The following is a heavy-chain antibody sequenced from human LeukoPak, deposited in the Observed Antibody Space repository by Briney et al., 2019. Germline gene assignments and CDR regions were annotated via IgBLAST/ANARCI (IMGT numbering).Heavy chain of an antibody. V-gene: IGHV3-15*01. CDR3: TTTYPARIAAAGKAPYFDY. Sequence: GGSLRLSCAASGFTFSNAWMSWVRQAPGKGLEWVGRIKSKTDGGTTDYAAPVKGRFTISRDDSKNTLYLQMNSLKTEDTAVYYCTTTYPARIAAAGKAPYFDYWGQGTLATVSS. CDR2: IKSKTDGGTT. D-gene: IGHD6-13*01. J-gene: IGHJ4*02. CDR1: GFTFSNAW.